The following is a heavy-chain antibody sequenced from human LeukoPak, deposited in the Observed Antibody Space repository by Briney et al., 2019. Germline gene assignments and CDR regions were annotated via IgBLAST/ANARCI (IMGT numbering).Heavy chain of an antibody. CDR3: ARATTAKRGSEGY. Sequence: GGSLRLSCAASGFIFSNYNMNWVRQAPGKGLEWVSFISSSGSYIYFADSVNGRFTISRDNAKNSLFLQMNSLRAEDTGLYYCARATTAKRGSEGYWGRGTPVTVSS. CDR2: ISSSGSYI. D-gene: IGHD4-11*01. J-gene: IGHJ4*02. CDR1: GFIFSNYN. V-gene: IGHV3-21*01.